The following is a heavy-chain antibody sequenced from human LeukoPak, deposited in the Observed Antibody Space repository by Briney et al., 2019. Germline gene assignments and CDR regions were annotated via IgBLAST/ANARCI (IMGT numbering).Heavy chain of an antibody. V-gene: IGHV3-74*01. CDR3: ARDAVDTANAV. Sequence: GGSLRLSCAASGFTFTTYWMHRVRQAPGKGLVWVSHINSDGSITSYADSVKGRFTISRDNAKNTLYLQMNSLRAEDTAVYYCARDAVDTANAVWGQGTTVTVSS. D-gene: IGHD5-18*01. CDR2: INSDGSIT. CDR1: GFTFTTYW. J-gene: IGHJ6*02.